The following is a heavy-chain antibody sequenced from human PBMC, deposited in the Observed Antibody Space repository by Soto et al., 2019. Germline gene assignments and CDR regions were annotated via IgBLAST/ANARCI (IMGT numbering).Heavy chain of an antibody. CDR2: IYYSGST. Sequence: SETLSLTCTVSGGSISSSSYYWGWIRQPPGKGLEWIGSIYYSGSTYYNPSLKSRVTISVDTSKNQFSLKLSSVTAADTAVYYCARHSPYCSGGSCYSNWFDPWGQGTLVTVSS. CDR3: ARHSPYCSGGSCYSNWFDP. CDR1: GGSISSSSYY. J-gene: IGHJ5*02. D-gene: IGHD2-15*01. V-gene: IGHV4-39*01.